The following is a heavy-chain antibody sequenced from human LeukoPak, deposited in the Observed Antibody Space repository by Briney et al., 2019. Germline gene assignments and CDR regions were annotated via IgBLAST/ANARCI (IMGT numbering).Heavy chain of an antibody. D-gene: IGHD2-15*01. J-gene: IGHJ6*03. CDR3: ATLCCGSYYMDV. CDR2: INPSGDNT. Sequence: GASVKVSCKASGYTFTSYYMYWVRQAPGQGLEWMGIINPSGDNTNYAQKFQGRVTITADKSTSTAYMELSSLRSEDTAVYYCATLCCGSYYMDVWAKGPRSPSP. V-gene: IGHV1-46*01. CDR1: GYTFTSYY.